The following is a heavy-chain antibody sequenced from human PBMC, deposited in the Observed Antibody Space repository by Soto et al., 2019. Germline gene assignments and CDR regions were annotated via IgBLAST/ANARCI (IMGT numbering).Heavy chain of an antibody. CDR3: ARLFGGGGPTGTTGRWFDP. CDR2: IYPGDSDT. CDR1: GYSFTSYW. D-gene: IGHD1-7*01. Sequence: ASVKVSCKGSGYSFTSYWIGWVRQMPGKGLEWMGIIYPGDSDTRYSPSFQGQVTISADKSISTAYLQWSSLKASDTAMYYCARLFGGGGPTGTTGRWFDPWGQGTLVTVSS. J-gene: IGHJ5*02. V-gene: IGHV5-51*01.